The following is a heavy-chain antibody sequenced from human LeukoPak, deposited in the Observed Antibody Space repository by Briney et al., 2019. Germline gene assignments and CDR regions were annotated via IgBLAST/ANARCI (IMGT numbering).Heavy chain of an antibody. V-gene: IGHV4-59*08. CDR3: ARRRSFDWSLDY. Sequence: PSETLSLTCTVPGGSISSYYWSWIRQPPGKGLEWIGSIYHSGSTYYHPSLKSRVTISVDTSKNQFSLKLSSVTAADTAVYYCARRRSFDWSLDYWGQGTLVTVSS. CDR1: GGSISSYY. J-gene: IGHJ4*02. CDR2: IYHSGST. D-gene: IGHD3-9*01.